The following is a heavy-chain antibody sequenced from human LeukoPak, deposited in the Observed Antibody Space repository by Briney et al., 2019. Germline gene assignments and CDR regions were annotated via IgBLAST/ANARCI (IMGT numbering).Heavy chain of an antibody. V-gene: IGHV3-23*01. J-gene: IGHJ4*02. D-gene: IGHD2-2*01. CDR3: AKNGQLLSAYYFDY. CDR2: ISGSGGST. CDR1: GFTFSSYA. Sequence: PGGSLRLSCAASGFTFSSYAMSWVRQAPGKGLEWVSAISGSGGSTYYADSVKGRFTISRDNSKNTLYLQMNSLRAEDTAVCYCAKNGQLLSAYYFDYWGQGTLVTVSS.